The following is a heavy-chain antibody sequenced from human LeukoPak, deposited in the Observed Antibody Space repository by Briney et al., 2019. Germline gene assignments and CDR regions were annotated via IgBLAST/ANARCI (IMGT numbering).Heavy chain of an antibody. D-gene: IGHD3-22*01. CDR3: ARVTMIVVVISAFDI. J-gene: IGHJ3*02. CDR1: GFAFSNHN. V-gene: IGHV3-48*01. CDR2: ISGSGDAI. Sequence: GGSLRLSCVASGFAFSNHNMDWVRQAPGKGLEWVSYISGSGDAIFYADSVRGRFTISRDNAKNSVYLQMNSLRAEDTAVYYCARVTMIVVVISAFDIWGQGTMVTVSS.